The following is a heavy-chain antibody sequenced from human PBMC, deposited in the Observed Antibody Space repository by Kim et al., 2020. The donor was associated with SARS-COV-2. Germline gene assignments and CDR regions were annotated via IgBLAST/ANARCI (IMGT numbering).Heavy chain of an antibody. CDR3: ARVGPGGSYPIDY. Sequence: GGSLRLSCAASGFTFSSYAMHWVRQAPGKGLEWVAVISYDGSNKYYADSVKGRFTISRDNSKNTLYLQMNSLRAEDTAVYYCARVGPGGSYPIDYWGQGTLVTVSS. J-gene: IGHJ4*02. V-gene: IGHV3-30*04. D-gene: IGHD1-26*01. CDR2: ISYDGSNK. CDR1: GFTFSSYA.